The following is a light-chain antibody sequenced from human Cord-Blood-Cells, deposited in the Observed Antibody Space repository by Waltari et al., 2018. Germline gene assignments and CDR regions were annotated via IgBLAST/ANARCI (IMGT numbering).Light chain of an antibody. CDR3: CSYAGSSTYV. V-gene: IGLV2-23*02. CDR1: SSHVGSYYL. J-gene: IGLJ1*01. Sequence: QSALTQPASVSGSPGQSITIPCTGTSSHVGSYYLAPWYQQHPGKAPKLMIYEVRKRPSGVSNRFSGSKSGNTASLTISGLQAEDEADYYCCSYAGSSTYVFGTGTKVTVL. CDR2: EVR.